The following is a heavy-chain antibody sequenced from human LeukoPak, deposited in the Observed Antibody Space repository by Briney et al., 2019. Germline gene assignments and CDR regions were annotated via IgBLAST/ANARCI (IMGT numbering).Heavy chain of an antibody. D-gene: IGHD3-10*01. V-gene: IGHV3-53*01. CDR3: ARGQLLYHYGMDV. Sequence: GGSLRLSCAASGFTVSSNYMSWVRQAPGKGLEWVSVIYSGGSTHYADSVKGRFTISRDNSKNTLYLQINSLRAEDTAVYYCARGQLLYHYGMDVWGQGTTVTVSS. CDR2: IYSGGST. CDR1: GFTVSSNY. J-gene: IGHJ6*02.